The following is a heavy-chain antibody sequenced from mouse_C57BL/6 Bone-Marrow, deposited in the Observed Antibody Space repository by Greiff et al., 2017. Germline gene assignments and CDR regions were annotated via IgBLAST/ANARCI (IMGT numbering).Heavy chain of an antibody. Sequence: DVMLVESGGGLVQPGESLKLSCESNEYEFPSHDMSWVRKTPEKRLELVAAINSDGGSTYYPDTMERRVIITRDNTKKTLYLQMSSLRSEDTALYYCARPGCWYFDVWGTGTTVTVSS. CDR1: EYEFPSHD. J-gene: IGHJ1*03. CDR3: ARPGCWYFDV. V-gene: IGHV5-2*01. CDR2: INSDGGST.